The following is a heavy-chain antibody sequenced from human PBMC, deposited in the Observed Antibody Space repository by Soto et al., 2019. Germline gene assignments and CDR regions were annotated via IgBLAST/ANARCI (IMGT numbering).Heavy chain of an antibody. CDR3: TRDPSSGRRDWYFDL. V-gene: IGHV3-48*03. J-gene: IGHJ2*01. Sequence: GGSLRLSCAASGFTFSSYEMNWVRQAPGKGLEWVSYISSSGTTIYYADSVKGRFTISRDNAKNSLYLQMNSLRAEDTAVYYCTRDPSSGRRDWYFDLWGRGTLVTVSS. CDR1: GFTFSSYE. CDR2: ISSSGTTI. D-gene: IGHD3-22*01.